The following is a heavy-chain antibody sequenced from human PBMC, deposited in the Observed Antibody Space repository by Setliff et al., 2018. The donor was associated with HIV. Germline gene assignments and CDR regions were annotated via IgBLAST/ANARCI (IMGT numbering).Heavy chain of an antibody. Sequence: GGSLRLSCVAXGFTFNTYWMHWVRQVPGKGLVWVSRIKGXGTGTYYADSVXXXXTISRDNAKKTLDXXXXXLSAEXTAXXXXARXXXSCXXXXXXXAAXXXWGQGT. CDR3: ARXXXSCXXXXXXXAAXXX. V-gene: IGHV3-74*01. J-gene: IGHJ3*01. CDR1: GFTFNTYW. CDR2: IKGXGTGT.